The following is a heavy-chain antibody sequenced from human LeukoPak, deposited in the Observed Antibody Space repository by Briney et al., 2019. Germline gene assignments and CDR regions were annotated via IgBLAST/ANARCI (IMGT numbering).Heavy chain of an antibody. J-gene: IGHJ3*02. D-gene: IGHD3-9*01. CDR1: GGSISSGSYF. CDR2: IYTSGST. V-gene: IGHV4-61*02. Sequence: SETLSLTCTVSGGSISSGSYFWSWIRQPAGKGLEWIGRIYTSGSTYYNPSLKSRVTISIDTSKNQFSLKLSSVTAADTAVYYCARAPLYYDILTGYYREAFDIWGQGTMVTVSS. CDR3: ARAPLYYDILTGYYREAFDI.